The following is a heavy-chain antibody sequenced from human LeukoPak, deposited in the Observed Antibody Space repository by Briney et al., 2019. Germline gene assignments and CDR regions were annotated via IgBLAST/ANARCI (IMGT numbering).Heavy chain of an antibody. D-gene: IGHD3-22*01. Sequence: PGESLKISCRGSGDIFTNYWIGWVRQMPGKGLEWMAIMFPGDSDTRYRPSFQGQVTISADKSISTAYLRWSSLKASDTAMYYCAAVYYDARAYYPPPIWGQGTMVTVSS. CDR1: GDIFTNYW. CDR2: MFPGDSDT. V-gene: IGHV5-51*01. J-gene: IGHJ3*02. CDR3: AAVYYDARAYYPPPI.